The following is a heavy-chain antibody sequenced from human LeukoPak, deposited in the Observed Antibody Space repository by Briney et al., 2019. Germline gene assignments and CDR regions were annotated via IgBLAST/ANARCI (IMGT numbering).Heavy chain of an antibody. D-gene: IGHD2-15*01. J-gene: IGHJ6*02. V-gene: IGHV1-46*01. CDR2: INPSGGST. CDR1: GYTFTSYY. CDR3: ARDRDVGRELLLFMSGMDV. Sequence: GASVKVSCQASGYTFTSYYMHWVRQAPGQGLEWMGIINPSGGSTSYAQKFQGRVTMTRDTSTSTVYMELSSLRSEDTAVYYCARDRDVGRELLLFMSGMDVWGQGTTVTVSS.